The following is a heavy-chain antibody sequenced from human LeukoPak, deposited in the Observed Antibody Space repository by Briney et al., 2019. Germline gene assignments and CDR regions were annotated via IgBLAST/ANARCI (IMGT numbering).Heavy chain of an antibody. Sequence: PGGSLRLSCAASGFTFSSYAMSWVRQAPGKGLEWVSAISGSGGSTYYADSVKGRFTISRDNSKNTLYMQMSSLRPEDTAVYYCAKGYGSESYHQYYYYYMDVWGKGTTVTISS. CDR1: GFTFSSYA. V-gene: IGHV3-23*01. D-gene: IGHD3-10*01. J-gene: IGHJ6*03. CDR2: ISGSGGST. CDR3: AKGYGSESYHQYYYYYMDV.